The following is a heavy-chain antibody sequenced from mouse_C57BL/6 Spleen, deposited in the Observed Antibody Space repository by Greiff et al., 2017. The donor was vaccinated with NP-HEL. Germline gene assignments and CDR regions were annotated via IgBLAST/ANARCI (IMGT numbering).Heavy chain of an antibody. J-gene: IGHJ2*01. V-gene: IGHV1-26*01. CDR2: INPNNGGT. CDR1: GYTFTDYY. Sequence: EVQLQQSGPELVKPGASVKISCKASGYTFTDYYMNWVKQSHGKSLEWIGDINPNNGGTSYNQKFKGKATLTVDTSSSTAYMELRSLTSEDSAVYYCASPIYYGNAFDYWGQGTTLTVSS. CDR3: ASPIYYGNAFDY. D-gene: IGHD2-1*01.